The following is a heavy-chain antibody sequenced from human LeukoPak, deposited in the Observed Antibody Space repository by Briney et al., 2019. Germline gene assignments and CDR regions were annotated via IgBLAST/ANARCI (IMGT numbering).Heavy chain of an antibody. Sequence: ASAKVSCKASGYTFTDHYFHWVRQAPGQGLEWMGWIDCNSGGTRYGQNFQGRVALTRDTSINTAYMELSSLKSDDTAVYYCARDLVIGISGGFYSYMDVWGKGTTVTVSS. CDR2: IDCNSGGT. D-gene: IGHD2/OR15-2a*01. CDR1: GYTFTDHY. J-gene: IGHJ6*03. CDR3: ARDLVIGISGGFYSYMDV. V-gene: IGHV1-2*02.